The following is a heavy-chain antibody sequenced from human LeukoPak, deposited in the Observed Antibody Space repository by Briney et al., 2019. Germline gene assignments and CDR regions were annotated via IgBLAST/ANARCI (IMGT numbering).Heavy chain of an antibody. Sequence: GESLQISCQGSGYNFTKYWIGWVRQLPGKGLECMGIIYPGDSDSRYRPSFQGQVTISADKSINTAYLQWSSLKASDTAMYYCARHALGIAAAPFDYWGQGTLVTVSS. J-gene: IGHJ4*02. CDR1: GYNFTKYW. D-gene: IGHD6-13*01. CDR3: ARHALGIAAAPFDY. V-gene: IGHV5-51*01. CDR2: IYPGDSDS.